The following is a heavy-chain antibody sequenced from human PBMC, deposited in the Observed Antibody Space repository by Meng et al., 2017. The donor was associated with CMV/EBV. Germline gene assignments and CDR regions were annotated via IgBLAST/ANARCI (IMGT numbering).Heavy chain of an antibody. CDR2: ISYDGSNK. Sequence: GESLKISCAASGFTFSSYAMHWVRQAPGKGPEWVAVISYDGSNKYYADSVKGRFTISRDNSKNTLYLQMNSLRAEDTAVYYCARDQSGSCYFCFGVGYYYYGMDVWGQGTTVTVSS. J-gene: IGHJ6*02. V-gene: IGHV3-30*04. CDR3: ARDQSGSCYFCFGVGYYYYGMDV. D-gene: IGHD2-15*01. CDR1: GFTFSSYA.